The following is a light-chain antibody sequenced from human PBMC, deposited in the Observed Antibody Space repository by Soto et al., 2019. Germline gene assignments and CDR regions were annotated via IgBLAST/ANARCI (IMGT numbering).Light chain of an antibody. Sequence: DIQMTQSPSSLSGSVGDRFTITCQASQDISNYLNWYQHKVGKAPKLLIYDASNLETGVPSRFSGSGSGTDFTFTISNLQPEDIATYYCQQYDNLPTFGQGTRLEIK. J-gene: IGKJ5*01. CDR1: QDISNY. CDR3: QQYDNLPT. V-gene: IGKV1-33*01. CDR2: DAS.